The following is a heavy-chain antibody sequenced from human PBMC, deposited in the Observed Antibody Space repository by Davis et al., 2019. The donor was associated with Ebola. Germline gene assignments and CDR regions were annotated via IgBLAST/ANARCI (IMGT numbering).Heavy chain of an antibody. CDR3: AEALRYCPGGVCYPDY. D-gene: IGHD2-8*02. J-gene: IGHJ4*02. CDR2: ISWNSGSI. Sequence: SLKISCAASGFTFDDYAMHWVRQAPGKGLEWVSGISWNSGSIGYADSVKGRFTISRDNAKNSLYLQMNSLRAEDTALYYCAEALRYCPGGVCYPDYWGQGTLVTVSS. CDR1: GFTFDDYA. V-gene: IGHV3-9*01.